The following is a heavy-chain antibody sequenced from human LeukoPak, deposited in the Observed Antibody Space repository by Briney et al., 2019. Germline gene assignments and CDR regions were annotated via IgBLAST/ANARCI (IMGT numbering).Heavy chain of an antibody. J-gene: IGHJ4*02. V-gene: IGHV3-23*01. CDR3: VRSLDY. CDR2: ITGSDGFT. Sequence: GGSLRLSCAASGFPFSSYAMNWVRQAPGKGLEWVSVITGSDGFTQYADSVKGRFTISRDNSKNTVYLQMNRLRVEDTALYYCVRSLDYWGQGTLVTVSS. CDR1: GFPFSSYA.